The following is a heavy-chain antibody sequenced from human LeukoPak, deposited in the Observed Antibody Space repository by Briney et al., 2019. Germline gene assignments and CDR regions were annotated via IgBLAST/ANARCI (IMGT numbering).Heavy chain of an antibody. CDR1: GFTFSSYS. D-gene: IGHD3-3*01. V-gene: IGHV3-74*01. CDR2: INTDGSST. Sequence: GGSLRLSCAASGFTFSSYSMNWVRQAPGKGLVWVSRINTDGSSTSYADSVKGRFTISRDNAKNTLYLQMNSLRAEDTAVYYCARAHYDFWSGYRRFDPWGQGTLVTVSS. J-gene: IGHJ5*02. CDR3: ARAHYDFWSGYRRFDP.